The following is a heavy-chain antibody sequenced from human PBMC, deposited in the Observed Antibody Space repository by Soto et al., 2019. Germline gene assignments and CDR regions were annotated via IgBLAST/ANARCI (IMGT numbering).Heavy chain of an antibody. V-gene: IGHV3-23*01. CDR2: ISGTAYSK. J-gene: IGHJ3*01. Sequence: EVRLLESGGGLVQPGGSLRLSCAASGFGFDKYSMSWVRQAPGKGLEWVSGISGTAYSKHYADSVKGKFTISSDNFEKALYLQMNSLRVEDTAVYYCAKSWGDTWQQSAFDFWGQGTMVTVSS. D-gene: IGHD5-18*01. CDR1: GFGFDKYS. CDR3: AKSWGDTWQQSAFDF.